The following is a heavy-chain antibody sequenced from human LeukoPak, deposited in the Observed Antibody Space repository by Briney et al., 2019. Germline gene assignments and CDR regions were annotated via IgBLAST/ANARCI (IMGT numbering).Heavy chain of an antibody. CDR3: AKGGIAVASTSYYYSMDV. CDR1: GFTFSSYG. D-gene: IGHD6-19*01. V-gene: IGHV3-23*01. Sequence: PGGSLGLSCAASGFTFSSYGMSWVRQAPGKGLDWVSSISVSGDSTHYADSVKGRFTISRDNAKNTLYLQMNSLRAEDTAVYYCAKGGIAVASTSYYYSMDVWGKGTTVTISS. J-gene: IGHJ6*03. CDR2: ISVSGDST.